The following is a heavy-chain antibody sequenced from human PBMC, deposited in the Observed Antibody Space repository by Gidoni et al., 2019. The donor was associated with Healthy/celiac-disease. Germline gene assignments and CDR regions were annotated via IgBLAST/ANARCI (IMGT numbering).Heavy chain of an antibody. D-gene: IGHD1-26*01. Sequence: QVQLVQSGAEVKKPGSSVKVSCKASGGTFSSYAIRWVRQAPGQGLEWMGWIIPIFGTANYEQKFQGRVTITADKSTSTAYMELSSLRSEDTAVYYCAREIPIDRATTLYYYYGMDVWGQGTTVTVSS. V-gene: IGHV1-69*06. CDR1: GGTFSSYA. J-gene: IGHJ6*02. CDR3: AREIPIDRATTLYYYYGMDV. CDR2: IIPIFGTA.